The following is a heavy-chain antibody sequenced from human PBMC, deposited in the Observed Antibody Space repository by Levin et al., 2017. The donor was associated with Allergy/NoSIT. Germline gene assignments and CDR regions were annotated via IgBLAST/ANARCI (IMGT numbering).Heavy chain of an antibody. V-gene: IGHV5-51*01. D-gene: IGHD5-24*01. J-gene: IGHJ2*01. CDR2: IYPGDSDT. CDR1: GYSFTSYW. CDR3: ARPLLGGMATITGDWYFDL. Sequence: PVASVKVSCKGSGYSFTSYWIGWVRQMPGKGLEWMGIIYPGDSDTRYSPSFQGQVTISADKSISTAYLQWSSLKASDTAMYYCARPLLGGMATITGDWYFDLWGRGTLVTVSS.